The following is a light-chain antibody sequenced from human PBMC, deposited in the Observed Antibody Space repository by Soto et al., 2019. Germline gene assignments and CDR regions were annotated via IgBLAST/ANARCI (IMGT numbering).Light chain of an antibody. CDR2: AAS. J-gene: IGKJ5*01. CDR1: QGISSW. CDR3: QQSYSTPPIT. V-gene: IGKV1-12*01. Sequence: QMSQTPSSVSASVRDRVTTTCRVSQGISSWLAWYQQKPGKAPKLLIYAASSLQSGVPSRFSGSGSGTDFTLTISSLQPEDFATYYCQQSYSTPPITSGQGTRLEIK.